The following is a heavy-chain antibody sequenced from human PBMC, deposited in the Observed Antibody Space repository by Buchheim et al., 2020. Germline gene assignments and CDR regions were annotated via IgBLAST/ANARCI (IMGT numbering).Heavy chain of an antibody. Sequence: QVQLQESGPGLVKPSETLSLTCTVSGGSISGYYWSWIRQPPGKGLELIGYVHHSGSTNYNPSLASRVTILVDMSKNQFSLRLSSVTAADTAVYYCARLGPSVNYYDSSGYYYLFDYWGQGTL. CDR2: VHHSGST. J-gene: IGHJ4*02. D-gene: IGHD3-22*01. CDR3: ARLGPSVNYYDSSGYYYLFDY. CDR1: GGSISGYY. V-gene: IGHV4-59*01.